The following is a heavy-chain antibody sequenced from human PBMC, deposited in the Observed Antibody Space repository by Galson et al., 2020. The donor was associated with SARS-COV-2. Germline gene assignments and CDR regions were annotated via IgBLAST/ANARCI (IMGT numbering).Heavy chain of an antibody. J-gene: IGHJ6*02. CDR1: GFIFSDYS. CDR2: ISSRNNYI. D-gene: IGHD3-9*01. CDR3: ARALAGGGYFDWFSFGMDV. V-gene: IGHV3-21*01. Sequence: GESLKISCAASGFIFSDYSMNWVRQAPGKGLEWVSSISSRNNYIYYADSLKGRFTVSGDNAKNSLYLQMNSLRAEDTAVYYCARALAGGGYFDWFSFGMDVWGQGTTVTVSS.